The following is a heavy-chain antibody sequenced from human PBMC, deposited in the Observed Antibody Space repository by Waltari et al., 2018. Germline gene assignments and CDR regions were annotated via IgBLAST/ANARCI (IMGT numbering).Heavy chain of an antibody. CDR2: INHSGST. V-gene: IGHV4-34*01. J-gene: IGHJ5*02. D-gene: IGHD3-22*01. CDR3: ARGPYYYDSSGYYLGRTLLKKNWFDP. Sequence: QVQLQQWGAGLLKPSETLSLTCAVYGGSFSGYYWSWIRQPPGKGLEWIGEINHSGSTNYNPSLKSRVTISVDTSKNQFSLKLSSVTAADTAVYYCARGPYYYDSSGYYLGRTLLKKNWFDPWGQGTLVTVSS. CDR1: GGSFSGYY.